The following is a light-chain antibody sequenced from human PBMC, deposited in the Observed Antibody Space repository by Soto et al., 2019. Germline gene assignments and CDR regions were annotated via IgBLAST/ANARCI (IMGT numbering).Light chain of an antibody. CDR1: SSDVGRYIY. J-gene: IGLJ1*01. CDR2: DVS. CDR3: NSYTSSSTNV. V-gene: IGLV2-14*03. Sequence: QSALTQPASVSGSPGQSITISCTGTSSDVGRYIYVSWYQHLPGKAPKLMIYDVSNRPSGVSNRFSGSKSGNTASLTISGLQAEDEADYYCNSYTSSSTNVFGTGTKVTVL.